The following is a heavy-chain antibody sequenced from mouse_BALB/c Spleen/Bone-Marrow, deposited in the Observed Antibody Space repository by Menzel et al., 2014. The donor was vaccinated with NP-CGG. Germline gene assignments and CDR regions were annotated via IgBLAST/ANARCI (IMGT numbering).Heavy chain of an antibody. CDR3: ARYDGYLDY. D-gene: IGHD2-3*01. CDR1: GYAFSDYL. CDR2: INPGSGST. V-gene: IGHV1-54*01. Sequence: VKLMESGAELVRPGTTVKVSCKASGYAFSDYLMEWLKQRPGQGLEWIGVINPGSGSTNQNEKFKDKATLTAGTSSNTAYMELSSLTSDDSAVYFCARYDGYLDYWDQGTTLTVSS. J-gene: IGHJ2*01.